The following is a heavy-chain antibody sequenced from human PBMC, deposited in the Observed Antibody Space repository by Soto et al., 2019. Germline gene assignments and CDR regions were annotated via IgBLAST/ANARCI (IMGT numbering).Heavy chain of an antibody. J-gene: IGHJ5*02. Sequence: ASVKVSCKTSGYTFTSYGISWVRQAPGQGLEWMGWITTDKGKTTYAQKFQGRVTMTTDTSTSTAYMEMRSLRSDDTAVYYCARERGWYDSSGYYPAWFDPWGQGTLVTVSS. CDR1: GYTFTSYG. CDR3: ARERGWYDSSGYYPAWFDP. CDR2: ITTDKGKT. V-gene: IGHV1-18*01. D-gene: IGHD3-22*01.